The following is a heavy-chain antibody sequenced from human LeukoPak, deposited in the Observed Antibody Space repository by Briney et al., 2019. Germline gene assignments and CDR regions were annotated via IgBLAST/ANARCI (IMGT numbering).Heavy chain of an antibody. CDR2: ISRGGGTI. D-gene: IGHD6-6*01. CDR1: GFTFSSYW. V-gene: IGHV3-48*04. Sequence: PGGSLRLSCAASGFTFSSYWMHWVRQAPGKGLEWVSFISRGGGTIYYADSVKGRFTISRDNAKNSVYLQMNSLRAEDTAVYYCARVVAEYFQHWGQGTLVTVSS. CDR3: ARVVAEYFQH. J-gene: IGHJ1*01.